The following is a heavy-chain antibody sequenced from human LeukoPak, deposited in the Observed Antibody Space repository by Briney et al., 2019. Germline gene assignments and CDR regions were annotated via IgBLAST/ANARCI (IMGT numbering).Heavy chain of an antibody. CDR2: INPNSGGT. Sequence: ASVKVSCKASGYTFTGYYMHWVRQAPGQGLEWMGWINPNSGGTNYAQKLQGRVTMTTDTSTSTAYMELRSLRSDDTAVYYCARTSMGTVASIATSRWFDPWGQGTLVTVSS. CDR3: ARTSMGTVASIATSRWFDP. CDR1: GYTFTGYY. V-gene: IGHV1-2*02. D-gene: IGHD6-6*01. J-gene: IGHJ5*02.